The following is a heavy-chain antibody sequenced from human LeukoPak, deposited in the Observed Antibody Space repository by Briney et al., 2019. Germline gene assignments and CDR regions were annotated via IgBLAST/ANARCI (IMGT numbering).Heavy chain of an antibody. CDR2: INSDGSST. CDR3: ERAYNYVSSGYSPFDY. Sequence: GGSLRLSCAASGFTFSTSWMSWVRQAPGKGLVWVSRINSDGSSTSYADSVKGRFTISGDNAKNTLYLQMNSLRAEDTAVYYCERAYNYVSSGYSPFDYGGRGPLVTVSS. D-gene: IGHD3-22*01. J-gene: IGHJ4*02. V-gene: IGHV3-74*01. CDR1: GFTFSTSW.